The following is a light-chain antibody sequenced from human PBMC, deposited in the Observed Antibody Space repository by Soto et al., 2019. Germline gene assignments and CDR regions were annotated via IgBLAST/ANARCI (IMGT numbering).Light chain of an antibody. V-gene: IGKV3-20*01. Sequence: EIVLTQSPATLSLSPGERATLSCRASQSVSTYLAWYQQRPGQAPRLLVYGPSTRAAGIPDRFSGNGSGTDFTLSISRVESEDFAVYFCQLYGGAFTFGPGTKVDIK. J-gene: IGKJ3*01. CDR2: GPS. CDR1: QSVSTY. CDR3: QLYGGAFT.